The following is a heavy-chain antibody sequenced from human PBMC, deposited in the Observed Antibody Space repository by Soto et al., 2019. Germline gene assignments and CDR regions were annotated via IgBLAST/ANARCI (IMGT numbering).Heavy chain of an antibody. D-gene: IGHD1-7*01. Sequence: QVHLVQSGAEVKKPGASVKVSCMASGYNFIAQNIHLVRQAPGLGLEWMGKMNPKRGGSDYAQEFQGRVTVTRATSISTVYMELTILKSADTAVYYCARERNLNSPSDAFDLWGQGTMVIVSS. J-gene: IGHJ3*01. CDR1: GYNFIAQN. CDR3: ARERNLNSPSDAFDL. CDR2: MNPKRGGS. V-gene: IGHV1-2*02.